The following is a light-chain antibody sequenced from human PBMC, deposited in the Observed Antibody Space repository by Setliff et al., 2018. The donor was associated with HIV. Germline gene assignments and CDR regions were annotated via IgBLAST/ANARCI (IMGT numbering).Light chain of an antibody. CDR1: NSNVGSYNF. Sequence: QSALTQPASVSGSPGQSITISCTGNNSNVGSYNFVSWYQQHPGKAPKFLIYAVSNRPSGISYRFSGSKSGNTASLTISGLQAEDEADYYCCSYAGTDTYIFGTGTKVTVL. J-gene: IGLJ1*01. CDR2: AVS. V-gene: IGLV2-14*01. CDR3: CSYAGTDTYI.